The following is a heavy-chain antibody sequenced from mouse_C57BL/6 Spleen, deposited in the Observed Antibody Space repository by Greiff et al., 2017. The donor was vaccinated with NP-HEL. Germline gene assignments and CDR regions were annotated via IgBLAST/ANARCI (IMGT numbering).Heavy chain of an antibody. CDR2: ISSGRSTI. V-gene: IGHV5-17*01. J-gene: IGHJ4*01. Sequence: EVNLVESGGGLVKPGGSLKLSCAASGFTFSDYGMHWVRQAPEKGLEWVAYISSGRSTIYYADTVKGRFTISRDNAKNTLFLQMTSLRSEDTAMYYCAREGLRNAMDYWGQGTSVTVSS. D-gene: IGHD2-2*01. CDR3: AREGLRNAMDY. CDR1: GFTFSDYG.